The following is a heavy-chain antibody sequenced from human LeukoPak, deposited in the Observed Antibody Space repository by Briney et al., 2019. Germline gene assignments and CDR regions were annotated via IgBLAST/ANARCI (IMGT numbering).Heavy chain of an antibody. D-gene: IGHD6-13*01. Sequence: PSETLSRTGTVSGYSSNSGYYWGWIRRPPGKGLEWIGTIYHSGSTDYNPSLKSRVTIAVDTSKNQFSLKLSYVTAEDTAVYYCGRPRREVAAAVSFDYWGQGTRVPGSS. CDR2: IYHSGST. CDR3: GRPRREVAAAVSFDY. V-gene: IGHV4-38-2*02. CDR1: GYSSNSGYY. J-gene: IGHJ4*02.